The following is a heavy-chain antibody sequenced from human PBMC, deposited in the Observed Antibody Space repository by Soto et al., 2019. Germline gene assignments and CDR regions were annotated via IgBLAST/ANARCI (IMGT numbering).Heavy chain of an antibody. J-gene: IGHJ4*02. CDR2: IYYSGST. D-gene: IGHD2-21*01. V-gene: IGHV4-59*08. CDR1: GGSVSSYD. Sequence: SETLSLTCTVSGGSVSSYDWSWIRQPPGKGLEWVGYIYYSGSTNYNPSLKSRVTISVDTSKNQFSLKLTSVTATDTAVYYCARHSIYGEFDYWGQGTQVTVSS. CDR3: ARHSIYGEFDY.